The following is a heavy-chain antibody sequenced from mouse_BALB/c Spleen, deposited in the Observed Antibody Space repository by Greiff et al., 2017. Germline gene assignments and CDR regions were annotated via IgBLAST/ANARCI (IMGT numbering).Heavy chain of an antibody. D-gene: IGHD1-1*01. CDR3: ARRKPLTTVVAPYAMDY. J-gene: IGHJ4*01. CDR1: GYSITSDYA. Sequence: EVKLLESGPGLVKPSQSLSLTCTVTGYSITSDYAWNWIRQFPGNKLGWMGYISYSGSTSYNPSLKSRISITRDTSKNQFFLQLNSVTTEDTATYYCARRKPLTTVVAPYAMDYWGQGTSVTVSS. CDR2: ISYSGST. V-gene: IGHV3-2*02.